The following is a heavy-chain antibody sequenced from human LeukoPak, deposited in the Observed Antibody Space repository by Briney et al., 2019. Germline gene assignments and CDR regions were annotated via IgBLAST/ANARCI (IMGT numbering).Heavy chain of an antibody. CDR2: INHNGNVN. CDR3: RWSGYYRSNWFDP. V-gene: IGHV3-7*03. Sequence: GGSLRLSCAASGFTFSSYWMNWARQAPGKGLEWVASINHNGNVNYYVDSVKGRFTISRDNSKNTLYLQMNSLRAEDTAVYYCRWSGYYRSNWFDPWGQGTLVTVSS. J-gene: IGHJ5*02. CDR1: GFTFSSYW. D-gene: IGHD3-3*01.